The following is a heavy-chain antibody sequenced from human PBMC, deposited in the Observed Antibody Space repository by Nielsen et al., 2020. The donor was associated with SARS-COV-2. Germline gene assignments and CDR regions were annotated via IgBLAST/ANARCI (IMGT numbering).Heavy chain of an antibody. V-gene: IGHV3-11*03. J-gene: IGHJ3*02. Sequence: GESLKISCAASGFTFSDYYMSWIRQAPGKGLEWVSYISSSSSYKNYADSVKGRFTISRDNAKNSLYLQMNSLRAEDTAVYYCARLAVAGTKQNLAFDIWGQGTMVTVSS. CDR1: GFTFSDYY. CDR2: ISSSSSYK. D-gene: IGHD6-19*01. CDR3: ARLAVAGTKQNLAFDI.